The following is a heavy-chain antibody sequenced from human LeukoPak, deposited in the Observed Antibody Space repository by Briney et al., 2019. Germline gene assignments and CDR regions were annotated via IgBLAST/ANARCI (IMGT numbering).Heavy chain of an antibody. CDR3: ARGVRGYSLGPDY. Sequence: GGSLRLSCAASGFTFSSYAMHWVRQAPGKGLEYVSAISSNGGSTYYANFVKGRFTISRDNSKNTLYLQMGSLRAEDMAVCYCARGVRGYSLGPDYWGQGTLVTVSS. CDR1: GFTFSSYA. CDR2: ISSNGGST. V-gene: IGHV3-64*01. J-gene: IGHJ4*02. D-gene: IGHD5-18*01.